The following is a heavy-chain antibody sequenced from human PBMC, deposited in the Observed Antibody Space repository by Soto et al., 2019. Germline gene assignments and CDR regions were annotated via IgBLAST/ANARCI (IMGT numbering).Heavy chain of an antibody. D-gene: IGHD3-22*01. Sequence: PSETLSLTCAVSGYSISSGYYWSWIRQPPGKGLEWIGYIYYSGSTNYNPSLKSRVTISVDTSKNQFSLKLSSVTAADTAVYYCARWDYYDSSGYYNWFDPWGQGTLVTVSS. CDR3: ARWDYYDSSGYYNWFDP. CDR2: IYYSGST. J-gene: IGHJ5*02. V-gene: IGHV4-61*01. CDR1: GYSISSGYY.